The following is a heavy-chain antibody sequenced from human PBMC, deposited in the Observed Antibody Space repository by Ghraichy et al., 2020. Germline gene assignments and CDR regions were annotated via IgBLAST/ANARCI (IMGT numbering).Heavy chain of an antibody. J-gene: IGHJ4*02. CDR2: IYYSGST. V-gene: IGHV4-39*01. CDR3: ARHPRDGYNKGGFDY. Sequence: SETLSLTCTVSGGSISSSSYYWGWIRQPPGKGLEWIGSIYYSGSTYYNPSLKSRVTISVDTSKNQFSLKLSSVTAADTAVYYCARHPRDGYNKGGFDYWGQGTLVTVSS. D-gene: IGHD5-24*01. CDR1: GGSISSSSYY.